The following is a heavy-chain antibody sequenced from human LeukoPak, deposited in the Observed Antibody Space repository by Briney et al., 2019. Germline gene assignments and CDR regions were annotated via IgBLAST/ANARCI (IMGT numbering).Heavy chain of an antibody. CDR2: INPNSGGT. Sequence: ASVNVSCKASGYTFTGYYMHWGRQAPGQGLEWMGWINPNSGGTNYAQKFQGWVTMTRDTSISTAYMELSRLRSDGTAVYYCARDSGTFDYWGQGTLVTVSS. V-gene: IGHV1-2*04. J-gene: IGHJ4*02. CDR1: GYTFTGYY. D-gene: IGHD6-13*01. CDR3: ARDSGTFDY.